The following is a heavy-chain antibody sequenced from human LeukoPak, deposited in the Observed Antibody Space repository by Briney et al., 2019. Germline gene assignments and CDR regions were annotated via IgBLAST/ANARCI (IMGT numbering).Heavy chain of an antibody. V-gene: IGHV4-34*01. Sequence: NTSETLSLTCAVYGGSFSGYYWSWIRQPPGKGLEWIGEINHSGSTNYNPSLKSRVTISVDTSKNQFSLKLSSVTAADTAVYYCARSALKKNIAVAGTYYFDYWGQGTLVTVSS. CDR2: INHSGST. D-gene: IGHD6-19*01. CDR3: ARSALKKNIAVAGTYYFDY. J-gene: IGHJ4*02. CDR1: GGSFSGYY.